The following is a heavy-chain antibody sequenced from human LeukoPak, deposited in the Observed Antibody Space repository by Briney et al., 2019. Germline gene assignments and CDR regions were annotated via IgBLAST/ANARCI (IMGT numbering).Heavy chain of an antibody. CDR1: GYTFTSYG. Sequence: SVKVSCKASGYTFTSYGLSWVRQAPGQGLEWMGGIIPIFGTANYAQKFQGRVTITADESTSTAYMELSSLRSEDTAVYYCARGLASYYYYMDVWGKGTTVTISS. CDR3: ARGLASYYYYMDV. V-gene: IGHV1-69*13. J-gene: IGHJ6*03. CDR2: IIPIFGTA.